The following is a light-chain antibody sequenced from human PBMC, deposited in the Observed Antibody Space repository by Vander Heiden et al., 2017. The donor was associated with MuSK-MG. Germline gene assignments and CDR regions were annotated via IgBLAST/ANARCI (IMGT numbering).Light chain of an antibody. Sequence: SSALTQDPDVSVALGQTVKITCQGDSLRKFYTSWYQQKAGQAPVLVFYGKNNRPSGIPDRISGTRAGDTASLTIAGAQAEDEAEYYCHSRDSSGDHVVFGGGTKLTVL. J-gene: IGLJ2*01. CDR3: HSRDSSGDHVV. V-gene: IGLV3-19*01. CDR2: GKN. CDR1: SLRKFY.